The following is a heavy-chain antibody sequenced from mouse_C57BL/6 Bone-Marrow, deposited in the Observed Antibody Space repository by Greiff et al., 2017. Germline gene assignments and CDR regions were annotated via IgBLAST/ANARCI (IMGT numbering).Heavy chain of an antibody. CDR3: AGYYYGRGDY. CDR2: ISSGGSYT. Sequence: EVKLMESGGDLVKPGGSLKLSCAASGFTFSSYGMSWVRQTPDKRLEWVATISSGGSYTYYPDSVKGRFTISRDNAKNTLYLQMSSLKSEDTAMYYCAGYYYGRGDYWSQGTSVTVSS. V-gene: IGHV5-6*01. J-gene: IGHJ4*01. D-gene: IGHD1-1*01. CDR1: GFTFSSYG.